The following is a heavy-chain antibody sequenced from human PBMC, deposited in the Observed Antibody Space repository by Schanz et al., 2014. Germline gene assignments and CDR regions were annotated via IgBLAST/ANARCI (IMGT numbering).Heavy chain of an antibody. CDR3: ARGTGTFDS. CDR1: GFTFRNYA. D-gene: IGHD3-9*01. V-gene: IGHV3-23*04. CDR2: IAGDGGGP. Sequence: EVQLVESGGGLVKPGGSLRLSCAASGFTFRNYALSWVRQAPGKGLEWVSVIAGDGGGPNYADSVKGRFTISRDNSDITMYLQMNNLRAEDTAVYYCARGTGTFDSWGQGTLVTVSS. J-gene: IGHJ4*02.